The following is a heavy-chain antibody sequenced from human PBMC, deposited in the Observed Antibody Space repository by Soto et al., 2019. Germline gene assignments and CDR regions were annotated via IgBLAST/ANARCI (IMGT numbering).Heavy chain of an antibody. CDR3: ARRGSGSYSDY. J-gene: IGHJ4*02. CDR2: IYYSGST. D-gene: IGHD3-10*01. V-gene: IGHV4-59*04. CDR1: GGSISTYY. Sequence: SETLSLTCTVSGGSISTYYWSWIRQPPGKGLEWIGYIYYSGSTYYNPSLKSRVTISVDTSKNQFSLKLSSVTAADTAVYYCARRGSGSYSDYWGQGTLVTVSS.